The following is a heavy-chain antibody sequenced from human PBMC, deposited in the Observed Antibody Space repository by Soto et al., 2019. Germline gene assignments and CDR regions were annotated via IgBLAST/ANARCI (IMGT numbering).Heavy chain of an antibody. V-gene: IGHV3-30*18. CDR1: GFTFSSYG. J-gene: IGHJ4*02. D-gene: IGHD2-15*01. CDR2: ISYDGSNK. CDR3: AKEGPYCSGGSCYLYYFDY. Sequence: GGSLRLSCAASGFTFSSYGMHWVRQAPGKGLEWVAVISYDGSNKYYADSVKGRFTISRDNSKNTLYLQMNSLRAEDTAVYYCAKEGPYCSGGSCYLYYFDYWGQGTLVTVSS.